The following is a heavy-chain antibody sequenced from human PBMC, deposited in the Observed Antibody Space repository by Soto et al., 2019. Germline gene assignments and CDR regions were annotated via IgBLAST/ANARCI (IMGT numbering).Heavy chain of an antibody. D-gene: IGHD2-15*01. CDR2: ISSDGSNK. Sequence: GGSLSLSCAASGFTISTYGLHWVRQAPGKGLEWVAVISSDGSNKYYVDSVKGRFTISRDDSKNTVYLHMNSLRPEDTAVYYCTKQGLPHHNWFDPWGQGTLVTVSS. J-gene: IGHJ5*02. V-gene: IGHV3-30*18. CDR3: TKQGLPHHNWFDP. CDR1: GFTISTYG.